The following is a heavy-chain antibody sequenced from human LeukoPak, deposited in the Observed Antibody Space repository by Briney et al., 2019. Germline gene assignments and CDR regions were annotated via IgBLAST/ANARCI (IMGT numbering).Heavy chain of an antibody. CDR1: GFTFSSYA. Sequence: GGSLRLSCAASGFTFSSYAMSWVRQAPGKGLEWVSAISGSGGSTYYADSVKGRFTISRDNSKNTLYLQMNSLRAGDTAVYYCAKLIVGATEYFDYWGQGTLVTVSS. V-gene: IGHV3-23*01. CDR3: AKLIVGATEYFDY. CDR2: ISGSGGST. J-gene: IGHJ4*02. D-gene: IGHD1-26*01.